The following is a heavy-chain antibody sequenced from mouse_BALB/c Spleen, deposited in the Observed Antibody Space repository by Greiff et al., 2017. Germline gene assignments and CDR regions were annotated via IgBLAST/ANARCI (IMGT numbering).Heavy chain of an antibody. D-gene: IGHD2-10*02. CDR1: GYTFTDYN. J-gene: IGHJ1*01. Sequence: VQLKQSGPELVKPGASVKISCKASGYTFTDYNMHWVKQSHGKSLEWIGYIYPYNGGTGYNQKFKSKATLTVDNSSSTAYMELRSLTSEDSAVYYCARSSTYGNYVRYFDVWGAGTTVTVSS. CDR3: ARSSTYGNYVRYFDV. V-gene: IGHV1S29*02. CDR2: IYPYNGGT.